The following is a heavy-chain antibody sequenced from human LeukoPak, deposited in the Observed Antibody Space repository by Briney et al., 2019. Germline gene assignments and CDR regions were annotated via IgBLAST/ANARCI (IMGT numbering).Heavy chain of an antibody. V-gene: IGHV4-59*11. J-gene: IGHJ4*02. CDR2: IYNSGSP. Sequence: PSETLSLTCTVSGGSISSHNWNLIRQPPGKGLEWIGDIYNSGSPNYNPSLKSRVTISVDTSKNQFSLKLSSVTAADTAEYYCARVDSSGYYTFFDYWGQGTLVTVSS. CDR3: ARVDSSGYYTFFDY. CDR1: GGSISSHN. D-gene: IGHD3-22*01.